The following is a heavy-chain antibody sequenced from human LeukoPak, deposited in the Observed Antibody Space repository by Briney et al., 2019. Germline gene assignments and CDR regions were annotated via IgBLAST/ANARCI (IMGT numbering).Heavy chain of an antibody. J-gene: IGHJ4*02. CDR2: IHTSGST. V-gene: IGHV4-4*07. CDR1: GGSISSYY. CDR3: ARERNYYYGSGSYYFIDY. Sequence: PSETLSLTCTVSGGSISSYYWSWMRQPAGKGLEWIGRIHTSGSTNYNPSLKSRVTMSVDTSKNQFSLKLSSVTAADTAVYYCARERNYYYGSGSYYFIDYWGQGTLVTVSS. D-gene: IGHD3-10*01.